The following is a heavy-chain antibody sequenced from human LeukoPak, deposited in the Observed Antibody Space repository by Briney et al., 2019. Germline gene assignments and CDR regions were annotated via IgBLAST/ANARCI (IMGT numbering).Heavy chain of an antibody. CDR2: IYTSGST. V-gene: IGHV4-61*02. Sequence: SETLSLTCTVSGGSISSGSYYWSWIRQPAGKGLEWIGRIYTSGSTNYNPSLKSRVTISVDTSKNQFSLKLSSETAADTAVYYCARVVGAKDWFDPWGQGTLVTVSS. CDR1: GGSISSGSYY. D-gene: IGHD1-26*01. CDR3: ARVVGAKDWFDP. J-gene: IGHJ5*02.